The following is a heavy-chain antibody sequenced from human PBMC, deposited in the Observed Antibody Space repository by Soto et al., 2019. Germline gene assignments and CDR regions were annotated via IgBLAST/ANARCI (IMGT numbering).Heavy chain of an antibody. Sequence: EVQLVESGGGLVQPGGSLRLSCAASGFTFSSYSMNWVRQAPGKGLEWVSYISSSSSTICYADSVKGRFTISRDNAKNSLYLQMNCLRAEDTAVYYCARDLGIVATPNRFDYWGQGTLVTVSS. J-gene: IGHJ4*02. D-gene: IGHD5-12*01. CDR2: ISSSSSTI. CDR1: GFTFSSYS. V-gene: IGHV3-48*01. CDR3: ARDLGIVATPNRFDY.